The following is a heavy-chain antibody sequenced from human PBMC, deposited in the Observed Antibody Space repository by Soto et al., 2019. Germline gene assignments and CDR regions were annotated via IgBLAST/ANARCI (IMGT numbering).Heavy chain of an antibody. CDR3: ARDLGGYYDSSGYYYERSGAFDI. D-gene: IGHD3-22*01. Sequence: PSETLSLTCTVSGGSISSGGYYWSWIRQHPGKGLEWIGYIYYSGSTYYNPSLKSRVTISVDTSKNQFSLKLSSVTAADTAVYYCARDLGGYYDSSGYYYERSGAFDIWGQGTMVTVSS. CDR1: GGSISSGGYY. J-gene: IGHJ3*02. CDR2: IYYSGST. V-gene: IGHV4-31*03.